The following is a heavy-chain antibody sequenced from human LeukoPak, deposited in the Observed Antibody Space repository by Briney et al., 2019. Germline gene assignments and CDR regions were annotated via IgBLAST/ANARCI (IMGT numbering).Heavy chain of an antibody. V-gene: IGHV3-48*01. Sequence: GGSLRLSCAASGFTFSGYGMNWVRQAPGKGLEWVSYISSNSRSIDYADSVKGRFTISRDNAKNSLYLQMNSLRAEDTAMYYCARDPYSGSYGNYYYYFMDVWGKGTTVTISS. J-gene: IGHJ6*03. CDR2: ISSNSRSI. CDR3: ARDPYSGSYGNYYYYFMDV. D-gene: IGHD1-26*01. CDR1: GFTFSGYG.